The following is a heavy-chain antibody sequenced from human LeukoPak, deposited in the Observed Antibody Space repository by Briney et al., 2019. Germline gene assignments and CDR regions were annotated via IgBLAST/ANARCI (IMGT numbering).Heavy chain of an antibody. CDR2: IDWGDDK. V-gene: IGHV2-70*01. CDR3: ARIRYYYDSSGYYSPEFDY. CDR1: GFSLSTSGMC. D-gene: IGHD3-22*01. Sequence: SGPTLVNPTQTLTLTCTFSGFSLSTSGMCVSWIRQPPGKALEWLALIDWGDDKYYSTSLKTRLTISKDTSKNQVVLTMTNMDPVDTATYYCARIRYYYDSSGYYSPEFDYWGQGTLVTVSS. J-gene: IGHJ4*02.